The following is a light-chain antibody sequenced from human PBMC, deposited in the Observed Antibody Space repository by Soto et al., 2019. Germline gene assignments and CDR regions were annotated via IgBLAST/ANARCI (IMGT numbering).Light chain of an antibody. V-gene: IGKV1-5*01. CDR1: QSISDW. CDR3: QEYKSAT. CDR2: DAS. Sequence: DIQMTQSPSTLPASVGDRVTITCRASQSISDWLAWYQQKPGKAPKLLIYDASTLQSGVPSRFSGSGSGTEFTLTISSLQPDDFATYYCQEYKSATFGQGTKLEIE. J-gene: IGKJ2*01.